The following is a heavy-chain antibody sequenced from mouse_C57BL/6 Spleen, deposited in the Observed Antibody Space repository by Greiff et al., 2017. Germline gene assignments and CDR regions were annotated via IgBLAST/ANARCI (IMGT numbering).Heavy chain of an antibody. CDR1: GYTFTDYN. V-gene: IGHV1-22*01. Sequence: EVQLQQSGPELVKPGASVKMSCKASGYTFTDYNMHWVKQSHGKSLEWIGYINPNNGGTSYNQKFKGKATLTVNKSSSTAYMELRSLTSEDSAVYYCARGRLQGNYYFDYWGQGTTLTVSS. CDR3: ARGRLQGNYYFDY. CDR2: INPNNGGT. J-gene: IGHJ2*01. D-gene: IGHD2-4*01.